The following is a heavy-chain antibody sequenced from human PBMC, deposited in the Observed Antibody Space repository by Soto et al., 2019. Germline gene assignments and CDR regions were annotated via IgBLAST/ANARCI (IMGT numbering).Heavy chain of an antibody. J-gene: IGHJ6*02. V-gene: IGHV1-18*01. Sequence: GAPVKVSCKASGYTFTSYGISWVRQAPGQGLEWMGWISAYNGNTNYAQKLQGRVTMTTDTSTSTAYMELRSLRSDDTAVYYCARPISQTDYDFWSGPDPYYYYYYGMDVWGQGTTVTVSS. CDR3: ARPISQTDYDFWSGPDPYYYYYYGMDV. CDR2: ISAYNGNT. D-gene: IGHD3-3*01. CDR1: GYTFTSYG.